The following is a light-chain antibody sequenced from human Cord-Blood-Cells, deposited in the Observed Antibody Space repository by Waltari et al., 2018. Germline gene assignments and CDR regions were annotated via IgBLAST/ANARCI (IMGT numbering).Light chain of an antibody. Sequence: DIQMTQSPSSLSASVGDRVTITCQASKDISNYLNWSQQKPGKAPKLLIYDASNLETGVPSRFSGSGSGTDFTFTISSLQPEDIATYYCQQYDNLPTFGQGTKVEIK. J-gene: IGKJ1*01. V-gene: IGKV1-33*01. CDR2: DAS. CDR1: KDISNY. CDR3: QQYDNLPT.